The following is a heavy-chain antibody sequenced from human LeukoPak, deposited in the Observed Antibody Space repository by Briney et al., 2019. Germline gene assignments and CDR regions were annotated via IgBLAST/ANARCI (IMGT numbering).Heavy chain of an antibody. CDR1: GFTFGNYW. D-gene: IGHD3-10*01. CDR2: IKQDGSEK. CDR3: TRSPDGVDY. Sequence: GGSLRLSCAASGFTFGNYWMTWVRQAPGKVPEWVANIKQDGSEKYYLDSVKGRFTISRDNAKNSLYLEMNSLRAEDTAVYYCTRSPDGVDYWGQGTLVTVSS. V-gene: IGHV3-7*01. J-gene: IGHJ4*02.